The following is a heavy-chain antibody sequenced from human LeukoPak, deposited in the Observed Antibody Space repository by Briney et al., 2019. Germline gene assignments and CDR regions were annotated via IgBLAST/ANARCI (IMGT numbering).Heavy chain of an antibody. Sequence: GGTVGLSRAASGLTFRSYSMNWVRQPRAKGLEWVSSIRSSSSYIYYADSVKGRFTISRDNAKNSLYLQMNSLRAEDTAVYYCARERGHFDYWGQGTLVTVSS. J-gene: IGHJ4*02. CDR1: GLTFRSYS. V-gene: IGHV3-21*01. CDR2: IRSSSSYI. CDR3: ARERGHFDY.